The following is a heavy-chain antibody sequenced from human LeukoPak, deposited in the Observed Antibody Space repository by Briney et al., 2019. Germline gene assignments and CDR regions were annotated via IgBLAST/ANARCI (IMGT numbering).Heavy chain of an antibody. CDR1: GYTFTNYG. J-gene: IGHJ5*02. Sequence: ASVKVSCKASGYTFTNYGISWVRQAPGQGLEWMGWISAYNGNTNYAQKLQGRVTMTTDTSTSTAYMELRSLRSDDTAVYYCARDGPNYYGSGSYPWFDPWGQGTLVTVSS. V-gene: IGHV1-18*01. D-gene: IGHD3-10*01. CDR2: ISAYNGNT. CDR3: ARDGPNYYGSGSYPWFDP.